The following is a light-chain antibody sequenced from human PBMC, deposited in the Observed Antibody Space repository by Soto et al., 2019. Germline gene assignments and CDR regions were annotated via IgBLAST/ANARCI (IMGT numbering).Light chain of an antibody. CDR1: QSITNR. CDR3: QQLNSYPRT. V-gene: IGKV1-5*01. Sequence: DIQMTQSPSTLSASLGDRVAITCRASQSITNRLAWYQLKPGKAPKVLIYDALNLESGVPSRFSGSGSGTEFTLTISSLQPDDFATYYCQQLNSYPRTFGQGTKVDIK. J-gene: IGKJ1*01. CDR2: DAL.